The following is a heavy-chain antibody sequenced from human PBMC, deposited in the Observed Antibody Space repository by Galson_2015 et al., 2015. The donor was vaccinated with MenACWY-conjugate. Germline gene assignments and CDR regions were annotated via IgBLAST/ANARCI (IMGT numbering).Heavy chain of an antibody. Sequence: ETLSLTCTVSGASVSSTGHYWSWIRQPPGKGLGWIGYIYYSGTTNYNPSLKSRVTISVDTSENQFSLRLRSVTAADTAVYYCARVIPRKYTTTWNVYYFDYWGQGTLVTVSS. CDR2: IYYSGTT. V-gene: IGHV4-61*08. CDR3: ARVIPRKYTTTWNVYYFDY. J-gene: IGHJ4*02. CDR1: GASVSSTGHY. D-gene: IGHD1-1*01.